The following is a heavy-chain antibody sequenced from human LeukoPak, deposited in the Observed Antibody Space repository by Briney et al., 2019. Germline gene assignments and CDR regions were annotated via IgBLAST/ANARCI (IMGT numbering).Heavy chain of an antibody. CDR2: ISSSSSTI. V-gene: IGHV3-48*04. Sequence: QPGGSLRLSWAASGFTFSSYSMNWVRQAPGKGLEWVSYISSSSSTIYYADSVKGRFTISRDNAKNSLYLQMNSLRAEDTAVYYCARSNGLRYFDRWGQGTLVTVSS. CDR3: ARSNGLRYFDR. CDR1: GFTFSSYS. J-gene: IGHJ4*02. D-gene: IGHD4-11*01.